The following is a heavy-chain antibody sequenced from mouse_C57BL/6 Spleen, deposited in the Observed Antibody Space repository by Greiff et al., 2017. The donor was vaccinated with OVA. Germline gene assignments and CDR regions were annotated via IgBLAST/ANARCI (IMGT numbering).Heavy chain of an antibody. CDR1: GYTFTDHT. D-gene: IGHD1-1*01. J-gene: IGHJ4*01. CDR3: ARGIYYYGSSYAMDY. CDR2: IYPRDGST. V-gene: IGHV1-78*01. Sequence: QVQLQQSDAELVKPGASVKISCKVSGYTFTDHTIHWMKQRPEQGLEWIGYIYPRDGSTKYNEKFKGKATLTADKSSSTAYMQLNSLTSEDSAVYFCARGIYYYGSSYAMDYWGQGTSVTVSS.